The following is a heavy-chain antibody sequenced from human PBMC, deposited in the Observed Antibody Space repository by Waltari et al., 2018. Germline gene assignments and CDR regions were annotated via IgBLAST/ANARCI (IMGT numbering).Heavy chain of an antibody. J-gene: IGHJ4*02. D-gene: IGHD1-7*01. CDR2: INPNSGGT. Sequence: QVQLVQSGAEVKKPGASVKVSCKASGYTFTGYYMHWVRQAPGQGLEWMGWINPNSGGTNDAQKFQGRVTMTRDTSISTAYMELSRLRSDDTAVYYCARGAGYNWNYVVDYWGQGTLVTVSS. CDR3: ARGAGYNWNYVVDY. CDR1: GYTFTGYY. V-gene: IGHV1-2*02.